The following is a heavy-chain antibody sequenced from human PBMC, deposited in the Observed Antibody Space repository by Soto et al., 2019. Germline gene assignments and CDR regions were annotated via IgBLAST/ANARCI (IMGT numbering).Heavy chain of an antibody. D-gene: IGHD3-10*01. CDR3: ATRTDYYYGSGSLGGMDV. CDR2: IYYSGST. Sequence: KPSETLSLTCTVSGGSISSGSYYWSWIRQLPGKGLEWIGYIYYSGSTYYNPSLKSRVTISVDTSKNQFSLKLNSVTAADTAVYYCATRTDYYYGSGSLGGMDVWGQGTTVTVSS. J-gene: IGHJ6*02. V-gene: IGHV4-31*03. CDR1: GGSISSGSYY.